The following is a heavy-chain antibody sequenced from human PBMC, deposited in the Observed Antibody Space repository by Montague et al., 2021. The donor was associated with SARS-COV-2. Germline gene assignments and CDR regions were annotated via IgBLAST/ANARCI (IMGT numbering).Heavy chain of an antibody. CDR3: ARRPYYYDSSGQFDP. Sequence: SETLSLTCSVSGGSISSSTYYRGWIRQPPGKGLEWIASIYYSGSTYFNPSLKSRVAISIDTSKNQFSLKLSSVTAADTAVYYCARRPYYYDSSGQFDPWGQGVLVTVSS. CDR1: GGSISSSTYY. CDR2: IYYSGST. D-gene: IGHD3-22*01. V-gene: IGHV4-39*07. J-gene: IGHJ5*02.